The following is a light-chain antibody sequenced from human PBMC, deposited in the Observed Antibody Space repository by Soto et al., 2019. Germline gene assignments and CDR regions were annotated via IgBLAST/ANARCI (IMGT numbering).Light chain of an antibody. Sequence: EIVLTQSPGTLSLSPGEPATLSCRASPSLTNKYLAWYQQKPGQAPRLLIYAASSRATGIPDRFSGSGSETDFTLSIRRLEPEDFAVYYCQQYDSSPWTFGQGTTVEIK. CDR3: QQYDSSPWT. J-gene: IGKJ1*01. V-gene: IGKV3-20*01. CDR1: PSLTNKY. CDR2: AAS.